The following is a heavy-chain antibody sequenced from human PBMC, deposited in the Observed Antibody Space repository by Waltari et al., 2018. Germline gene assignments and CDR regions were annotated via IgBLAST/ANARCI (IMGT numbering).Heavy chain of an antibody. CDR1: GYTFTDSD. D-gene: IGHD1-26*01. Sequence: VQLVQSGAQVRKPGASVKVSCKTSGYTFTDSDIHWVRQAPGQGLEWMGRMNPNNNYPIYEQKFQGRVTMTRDTSITTAYMELSSLTSDDTALYYCVTQRPWEDYWGQGTRVTVSP. CDR2: MNPNNNYP. V-gene: IGHV1-2*06. CDR3: VTQRPWEDY. J-gene: IGHJ4*02.